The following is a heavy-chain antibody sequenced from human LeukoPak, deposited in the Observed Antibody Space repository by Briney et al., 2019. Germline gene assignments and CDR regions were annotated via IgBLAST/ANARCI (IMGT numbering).Heavy chain of an antibody. V-gene: IGHV4-39*01. Sequence: SETLSLTCTVSGGSINSSSYYWGWIRQPPGKALDWIGSIYHSGYTYYNPSLKSRVTISVDTSKNQFSLKLSSVTAADTAVYYCARSSMFRGVTVDYWGQGTLVTVSS. D-gene: IGHD3-10*01. CDR1: GGSINSSSYY. CDR3: ARSSMFRGVTVDY. CDR2: IYHSGYT. J-gene: IGHJ4*02.